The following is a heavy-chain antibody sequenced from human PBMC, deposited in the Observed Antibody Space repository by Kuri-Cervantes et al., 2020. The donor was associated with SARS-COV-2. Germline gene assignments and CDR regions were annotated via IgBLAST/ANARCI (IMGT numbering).Heavy chain of an antibody. D-gene: IGHD3-3*01. J-gene: IGHJ6*02. CDR1: GFTFSSYA. CDR2: ISSSSSYI. V-gene: IGHV3-21*01. CDR3: AKIYDFWSGYRGGLDV. Sequence: GGSLRLSCAASGFTFSSYAMSWVRQAPGKGLEWVSSISSSSSYIYYADSVKGRFTISRDNAKNSLYLQMNSLRAEDTAVYYCAKIYDFWSGYRGGLDVWGQGTTVTVSS.